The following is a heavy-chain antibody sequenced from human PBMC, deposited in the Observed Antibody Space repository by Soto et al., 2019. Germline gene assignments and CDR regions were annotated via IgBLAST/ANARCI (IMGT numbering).Heavy chain of an antibody. CDR2: ISSSSYI. CDR3: ATKYSGYERFDY. D-gene: IGHD5-12*01. J-gene: IGHJ4*02. V-gene: IGHV3-21*01. Sequence: EVQLVESGGGLVKPGGSLRLSCAASGFTFSSYSMNWVRQAPGKGLEWVSSISSSSYIYYADSVKGRFTISRDNAKNSLYLQMNSLRAEDTAVYYCATKYSGYERFDYWGQGTLVTVSS. CDR1: GFTFSSYS.